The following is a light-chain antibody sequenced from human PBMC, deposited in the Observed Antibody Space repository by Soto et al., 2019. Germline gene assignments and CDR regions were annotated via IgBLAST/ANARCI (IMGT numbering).Light chain of an antibody. J-gene: IGLJ2*01. Sequence: QSALTQPPSASGSPGQSVTISCTGTSSDVGGYNYVSWYQQHPDKAPKLMIYDVSKRPSGVPDRFSGSKSGNTASLTVSGLQAGDEADYYCSSYAGSNNVVFGGGTKVTVL. CDR3: SSYAGSNNVV. CDR2: DVS. CDR1: SSDVGGYNY. V-gene: IGLV2-8*01.